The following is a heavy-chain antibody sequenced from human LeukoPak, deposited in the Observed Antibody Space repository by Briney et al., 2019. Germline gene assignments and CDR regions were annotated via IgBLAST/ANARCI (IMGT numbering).Heavy chain of an antibody. J-gene: IGHJ6*03. Sequence: GASVKVSCKASGYTFSSCGISWVRQAPGQGLEWMGWISGYNGNTNYAQKLQGRVTMTSDTSTSTAYMELRSLRSDDTAVYYCARDLHRVVVRGVPHYYYYMDVWGKGTTVTISS. CDR3: ARDLHRVVVRGVPHYYYYMDV. CDR2: ISGYNGNT. D-gene: IGHD3-10*01. CDR1: GYTFSSCG. V-gene: IGHV1-18*01.